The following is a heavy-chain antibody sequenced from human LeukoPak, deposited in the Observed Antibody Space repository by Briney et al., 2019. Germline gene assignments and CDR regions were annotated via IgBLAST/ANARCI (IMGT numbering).Heavy chain of an antibody. V-gene: IGHV4-59*08. J-gene: IGHJ4*02. CDR3: ARLGQGYFDY. Sequence: SETLSLTCTVSGGSISSYYWSWIRQPPGKGLEWIGYIYYSGSTNYNPSLKSQVTISVDTSKNQFSLKLSSVTAADTAVYYCARLGQGYFDYWGQGTLVTVSS. CDR1: GGSISSYY. CDR2: IYYSGST.